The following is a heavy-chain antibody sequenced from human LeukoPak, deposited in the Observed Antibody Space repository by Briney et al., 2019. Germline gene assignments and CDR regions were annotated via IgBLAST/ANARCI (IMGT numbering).Heavy chain of an antibody. V-gene: IGHV3-23*01. D-gene: IGHD2-15*01. Sequence: GGSLRLSCAASGFTFKYYAMSWVRQAPGKGLEWVSGISYSGGNTYYADSVMGRFTISRDNSKNMLYLQMNSLRAEDTAVYYCAKGLGHCSGGSCYSIDYWGQGTLVTVSS. CDR1: GFTFKYYA. CDR3: AKGLGHCSGGSCYSIDY. J-gene: IGHJ4*02. CDR2: ISYSGGNT.